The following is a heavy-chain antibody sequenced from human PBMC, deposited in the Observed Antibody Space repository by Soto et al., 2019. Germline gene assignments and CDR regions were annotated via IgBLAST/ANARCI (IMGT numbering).Heavy chain of an antibody. CDR3: ASLFKGGWFDP. CDR2: IYYSGST. V-gene: IGHV4-39*01. Sequence: QLQLQESGPGLVKPSETLSLTCTVSGGSISSSSYYWGWIRQPPGKGLEWIGSIYYSGSTYYNPSLKSRVTISVDTSKNQFSLKLSSVTAADTAVYYCASLFKGGWFDPWGQGTLVTVSS. D-gene: IGHD3-16*01. J-gene: IGHJ5*02. CDR1: GGSISSSSYY.